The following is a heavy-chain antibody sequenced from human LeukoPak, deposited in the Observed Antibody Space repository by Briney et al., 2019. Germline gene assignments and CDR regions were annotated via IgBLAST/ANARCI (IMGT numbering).Heavy chain of an antibody. CDR3: AVGGVYLRGGAEAFDI. Sequence: GSLRLSCAASGFTVSTNYMSWVRQAPGKGLEWIGEIYHSGSTNYNPSLKSRVTISVDKSKNQFSLKLSSVTAADTAVYYCAVGGVYLRGGAEAFDIWGQGTMVTVSS. J-gene: IGHJ3*02. CDR2: IYHSGST. CDR1: GFTVSTNY. V-gene: IGHV4-4*02. D-gene: IGHD3-10*01.